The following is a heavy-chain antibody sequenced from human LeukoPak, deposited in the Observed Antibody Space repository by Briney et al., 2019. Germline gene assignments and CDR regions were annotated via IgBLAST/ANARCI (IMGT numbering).Heavy chain of an antibody. D-gene: IGHD4-23*01. CDR2: IYYSGST. CDR3: ARHDYGGNGGETDY. V-gene: IGHV4-59*08. J-gene: IGHJ4*02. Sequence: SETLSLTCTVSGGSISSYYWSWIRQPPGKGLEWIGYIYYSGSTNYNPSLKSRVTISVDTSKNQFSLKLSSVTAADTAVYYCARHDYGGNGGETDYWGQGTLVTVSS. CDR1: GGSISSYY.